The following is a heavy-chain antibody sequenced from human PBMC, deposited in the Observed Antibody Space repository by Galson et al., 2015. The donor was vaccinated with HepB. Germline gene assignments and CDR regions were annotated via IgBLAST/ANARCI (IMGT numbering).Heavy chain of an antibody. CDR3: ASQGSGYYSAEYFQH. Sequence: SLRLSCAASGFTFSDYYMSWIRQAPGKGLEWVSYISSSSSYTNYADSAKGRFTISRDNAKNSLYLQMNSLRAEDTAVYYCASQGSGYYSAEYFQHWGQGTLVTVSS. J-gene: IGHJ1*01. CDR2: ISSSSSYT. CDR1: GFTFSDYY. D-gene: IGHD3-22*01. V-gene: IGHV3-11*06.